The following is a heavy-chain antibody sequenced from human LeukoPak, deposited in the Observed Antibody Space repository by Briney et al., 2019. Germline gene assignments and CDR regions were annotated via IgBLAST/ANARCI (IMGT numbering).Heavy chain of an antibody. CDR3: ARGGSSSWYGLLDY. CDR2: IYHSGST. Sequence: SGTLSLTCAVSGGSISSSSWWSWVRQPPGKGLEWIGEIYHSGSTNYNPSLKSRVTISVDKSKNQFSLKLSSVTAADTAVYYCARGGSSSWYGLLDYWGQGTLVTVSS. J-gene: IGHJ4*02. V-gene: IGHV4-4*02. D-gene: IGHD6-13*01. CDR1: GGSISSSSW.